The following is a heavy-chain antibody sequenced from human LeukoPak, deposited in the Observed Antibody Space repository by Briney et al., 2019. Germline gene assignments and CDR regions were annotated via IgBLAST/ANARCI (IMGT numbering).Heavy chain of an antibody. Sequence: ASETLSLTCTVSGGSISSYYWSWIRQPPGKGLEWIWYIYYSGSTNYNPSLKSRVTISVDTSKNQFSLKLSSVTAADTAVYYCARVYSSSWYDPYYFDYWGQGTLVTVSS. CDR3: ARVYSSSWYDPYYFDY. J-gene: IGHJ4*02. V-gene: IGHV4-59*01. D-gene: IGHD6-13*01. CDR2: IYYSGST. CDR1: GGSISSYY.